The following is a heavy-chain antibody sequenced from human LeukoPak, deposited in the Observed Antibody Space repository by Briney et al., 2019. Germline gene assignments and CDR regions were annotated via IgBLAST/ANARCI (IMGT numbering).Heavy chain of an antibody. CDR2: ISDSGGNT. V-gene: IGHV3-23*01. J-gene: IGHJ4*02. D-gene: IGHD3-16*01. CDR3: ARGGFLGPDY. Sequence: GGSLRLSCAASGFTFSSYAMTWVRQAPGRGGGWVSTISDSGGNTYYADSVAGRFTISRGNSRDTLYLQMNSLRADDTAVYFCARGGFLGPDYWGQGTLVTVSS. CDR1: GFTFSSYA.